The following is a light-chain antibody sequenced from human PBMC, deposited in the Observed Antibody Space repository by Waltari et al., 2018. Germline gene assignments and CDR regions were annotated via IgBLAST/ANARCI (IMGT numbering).Light chain of an antibody. Sequence: SYELTQPPSVSVSPGQTASITCSGDKLGDTYACWYQQKPGQSPELVIYQDSKRPSGIPERFSGSNSGNTATLTISGTQAMDEADYYCQAWDSSTAHVVFGGGTKLTVL. CDR2: QDS. CDR3: QAWDSSTAHVV. J-gene: IGLJ2*01. CDR1: KLGDTY. V-gene: IGLV3-1*01.